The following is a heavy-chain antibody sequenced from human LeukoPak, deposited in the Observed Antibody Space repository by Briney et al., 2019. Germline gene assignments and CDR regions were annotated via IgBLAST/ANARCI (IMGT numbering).Heavy chain of an antibody. J-gene: IGHJ5*02. V-gene: IGHV3-7*01. D-gene: IGHD6-19*01. Sequence: PGGSLRLSCAASGFTFSSYWMSWVRQAPGKGLEWAANINQDGGEKYYVDSVKGRFTISRDNAKNSLYLQMNSLRAEDTAVYYCAGESSGWGYNWFDPWGQGTLVTVSS. CDR2: INQDGGEK. CDR3: AGESSGWGYNWFDP. CDR1: GFTFSSYW.